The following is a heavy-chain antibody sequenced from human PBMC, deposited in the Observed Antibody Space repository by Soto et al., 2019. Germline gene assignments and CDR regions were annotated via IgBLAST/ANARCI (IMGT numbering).Heavy chain of an antibody. CDR2: ISSSSSYI. V-gene: IGHV3-21*01. CDR3: ARDDSSYDILTDRHYYYGMDV. J-gene: IGHJ6*02. Sequence: GGSLRLSCAASGFTFSSYSMNWVRQAPGKGLEWVSSISSSSSYIYYADSVKGRFTISRDNAKNSLYLQMNSLRAEDTAVYYWARDDSSYDILTDRHYYYGMDVWGQGTTVTVSS. D-gene: IGHD3-9*01. CDR1: GFTFSSYS.